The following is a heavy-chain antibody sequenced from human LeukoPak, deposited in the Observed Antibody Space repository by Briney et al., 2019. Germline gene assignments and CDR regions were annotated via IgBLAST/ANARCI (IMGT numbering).Heavy chain of an antibody. CDR1: GGSISSYY. J-gene: IGHJ4*02. CDR2: IYYSGST. Sequence: SETVSLTCTVSGGSISSYYWSWIRQPPGKGLEWIGYIYYSGSTNYNPSLKSRVTISVDTSKNQFSLKLSSVTAADTAVYYCARINDYNLYYFDYWGQGTLVTVSS. D-gene: IGHD5-24*01. CDR3: ARINDYNLYYFDY. V-gene: IGHV4-59*01.